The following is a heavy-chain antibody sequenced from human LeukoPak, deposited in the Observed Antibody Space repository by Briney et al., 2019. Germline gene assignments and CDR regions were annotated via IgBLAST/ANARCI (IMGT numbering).Heavy chain of an antibody. Sequence: PSETLSLTCTVSGGSVSSGSYYWSWIRQPPGKGPEWVGYIFYSGSTNYNPSLKSRVTISVDTSKKQFSLKLSSVTAADTAVYYCARADKMVRGVIARGYYFDYWGRGTLVTVSS. J-gene: IGHJ4*02. CDR3: ARADKMVRGVIARGYYFDY. V-gene: IGHV4-61*01. CDR2: IFYSGST. CDR1: GGSVSSGSYY. D-gene: IGHD3-10*01.